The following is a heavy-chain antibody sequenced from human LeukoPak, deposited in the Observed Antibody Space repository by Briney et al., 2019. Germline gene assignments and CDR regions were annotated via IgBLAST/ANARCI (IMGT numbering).Heavy chain of an antibody. Sequence: PGGSLRLSCAASGFTFSSYWMSWVRQAPGKGLEWVANIKQDGSEKYYVDSVKGRFTISRDNAKNSLYLQMNSLRAEDMAVYYCAREAWHYDFWCGPGVWFDPWGQGALVTVSS. CDR2: IKQDGSEK. J-gene: IGHJ5*02. CDR3: AREAWHYDFWCGPGVWFDP. CDR1: GFTFSSYW. V-gene: IGHV3-7*01. D-gene: IGHD3-3*01.